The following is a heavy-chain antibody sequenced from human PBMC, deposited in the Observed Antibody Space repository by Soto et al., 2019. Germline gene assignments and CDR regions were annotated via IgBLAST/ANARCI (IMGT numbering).Heavy chain of an antibody. CDR1: GYTFTSYG. Sequence: SVKVSCKASGYTFTSYGISWVRQAPGQGLEWMGGIIPIFGTANYAQKFQGRVTITADESTSTAYMELSSLRSEDTAVYYCARTYYYDSSGSWFEPFDYYYGMDVWGQGTTVTVSS. V-gene: IGHV1-69*13. J-gene: IGHJ6*02. CDR2: IIPIFGTA. D-gene: IGHD3-22*01. CDR3: ARTYYYDSSGSWFEPFDYYYGMDV.